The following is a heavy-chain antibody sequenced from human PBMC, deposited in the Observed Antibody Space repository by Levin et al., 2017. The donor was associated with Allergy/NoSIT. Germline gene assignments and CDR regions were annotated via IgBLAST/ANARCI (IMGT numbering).Heavy chain of an antibody. CDR3: ARGTGLGIRFYFDF. D-gene: IGHD3/OR15-3a*01. Sequence: ASVKVSCKTSGYSFTKYFNHWVRQAPGQGLEWMGTINPTGGATTYAQKFQGRVTMTRDTSTSTVYMELSSLRYEDTAVYWCARGTGLGIRFYFDFWGQGTLVTVSS. J-gene: IGHJ4*02. V-gene: IGHV1-46*01. CDR1: GYSFTKYF. CDR2: INPTGGAT.